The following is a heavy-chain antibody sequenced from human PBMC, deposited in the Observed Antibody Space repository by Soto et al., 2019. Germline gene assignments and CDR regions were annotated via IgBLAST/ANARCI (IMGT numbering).Heavy chain of an antibody. D-gene: IGHD2-15*01. V-gene: IGHV3-7*01. CDR3: VKVVVFRDTGVFDF. J-gene: IGHJ3*01. CDR2: IKHDAGEI. CDR1: GFTFSNYW. Sequence: PGGSLRLSCAASGFTFSNYWMSWVRQAPGKGLERVASIKHDAGEIQYVDSVKGRFTISRDNADNSLYLQLKSLRAADTAVYRWVKVVVFRDTGVFDFWGQGTLVTVSS.